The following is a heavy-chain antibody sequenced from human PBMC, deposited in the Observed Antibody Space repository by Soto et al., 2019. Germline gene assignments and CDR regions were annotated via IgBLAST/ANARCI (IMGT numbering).Heavy chain of an antibody. Sequence: QVQLVESGGGVVQPGRSLRLSCAASGFTFSSYAMHWVRQAPGKGLEWVAVISYDGSNKYYADSVKGRFTISRGNSKNTLYLQMNSLRAEDTAVYYCARVVAYSSSWGLFGAFDIWGQGTMVTVSS. CDR2: ISYDGSNK. V-gene: IGHV3-30-3*01. D-gene: IGHD6-13*01. J-gene: IGHJ3*02. CDR3: ARVVAYSSSWGLFGAFDI. CDR1: GFTFSSYA.